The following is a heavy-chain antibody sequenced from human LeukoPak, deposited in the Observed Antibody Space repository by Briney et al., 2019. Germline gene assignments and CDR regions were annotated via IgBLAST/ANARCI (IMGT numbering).Heavy chain of an antibody. CDR3: AKDHTAMASPFDY. Sequence: PGGSLRLSCAASGFTFDDYAMHWVRQAPGKGLEWVSGISWNSGSIGYADSVKGRFTISRDNAKNSLYLQMNSLRAEDTAVYYCAKDHTAMASPFDYWGQGTLVTVSS. CDR2: ISWNSGSI. J-gene: IGHJ4*02. CDR1: GFTFDDYA. V-gene: IGHV3-9*01. D-gene: IGHD5-18*01.